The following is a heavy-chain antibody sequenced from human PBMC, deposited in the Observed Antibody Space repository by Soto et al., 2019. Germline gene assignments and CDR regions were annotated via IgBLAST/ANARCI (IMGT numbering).Heavy chain of an antibody. CDR2: ISGNGGET. V-gene: IGHV3-23*01. CDR3: ARDPRRFHLGSGAGLFYFDY. Sequence: EVQLLESGGGLVQPGGSLRLSCAASGFTFSFHAMSWVRQAPGKGLEWVSSISGNGGETNFADSVKDRFTISRDNSKDTVSLLMNSLRAEDTAPYYCARDPRRFHLGSGAGLFYFDYWGQGTQAAVSS. CDR1: GFTFSFHA. D-gene: IGHD3-10*01. J-gene: IGHJ4*02.